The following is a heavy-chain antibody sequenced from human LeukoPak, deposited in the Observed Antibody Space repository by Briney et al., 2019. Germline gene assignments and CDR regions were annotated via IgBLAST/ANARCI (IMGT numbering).Heavy chain of an antibody. J-gene: IGHJ3*02. Sequence: PGGSLRLSCAASGFTFSSYAMSWVRQAPGTGLEWVSAISGSGGSTYYADSVKGRFTISRDNSKNTLYLQMNSLRAEDTAVYYCAKVWLWFGDAFDIWGQGTMVTVSS. CDR1: GFTFSSYA. CDR3: AKVWLWFGDAFDI. D-gene: IGHD3-10*01. CDR2: ISGSGGST. V-gene: IGHV3-23*01.